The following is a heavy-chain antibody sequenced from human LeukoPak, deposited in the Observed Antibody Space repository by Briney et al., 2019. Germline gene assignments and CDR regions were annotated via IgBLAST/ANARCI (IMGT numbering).Heavy chain of an antibody. Sequence: LETLSLTCTVSGASINSYYWSWIRQPAGKGLEWIGRIHVSGTTNYNPSLKSRVSMSVDASKNQFSLKLSSVTAADTAMYYCARDWGGGYPYYNNWFDPWGQGTLVTVSS. V-gene: IGHV4-4*07. CDR2: IHVSGTT. CDR1: GASINSYY. CDR3: ARDWGGGYPYYNNWFDP. J-gene: IGHJ5*02. D-gene: IGHD2-21*02.